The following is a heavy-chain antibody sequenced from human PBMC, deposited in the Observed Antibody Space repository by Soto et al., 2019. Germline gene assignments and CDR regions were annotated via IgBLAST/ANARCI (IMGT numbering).Heavy chain of an antibody. CDR1: GYTSTAYP. Sequence: QVQLVQSGAEVKKPGASVKVSCKASGYTSTAYPMHWVRQATGQRLEWMGWINVANGDTGYSQKFQGRVTVTRDKSASTVYMELSSLTSEDTAVYYCARKDYYGAGIYYFDHWGQGTLVTVSS. D-gene: IGHD3-10*01. CDR2: INVANGDT. V-gene: IGHV1-3*01. J-gene: IGHJ4*02. CDR3: ARKDYYGAGIYYFDH.